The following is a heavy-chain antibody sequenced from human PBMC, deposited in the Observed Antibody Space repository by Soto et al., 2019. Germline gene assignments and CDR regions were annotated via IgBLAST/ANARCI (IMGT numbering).Heavy chain of an antibody. CDR1: GFSLSSTRMA. CDR3: AHIVVAGLGYYFDY. J-gene: IGHJ4*02. V-gene: IGHV2-5*02. Sequence: QITLKESGPTLVKPTQTLTLTCTFSGFSLSSTRMAVGWIRQPPGKALEWLALIYWDDDKRYSPFLKSRLTITKDTSKTPVVLTMSTMAPVDTARYYCAHIVVAGLGYYFDYWGQGTLVTVSS. D-gene: IGHD6-19*01. CDR2: IYWDDDK.